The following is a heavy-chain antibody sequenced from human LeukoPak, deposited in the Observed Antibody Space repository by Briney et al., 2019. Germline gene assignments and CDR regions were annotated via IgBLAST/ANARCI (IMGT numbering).Heavy chain of an antibody. CDR2: IYHSGST. V-gene: IGHV4-30-2*01. CDR1: GGSISSGGYY. J-gene: IGHJ3*02. Sequence: PSQTLSLTCTVSGGSISSGGYYWSWIRQPPGKGLEWMGYIYHSGSTYYNPSLKSRVTISVDRSKNQFSLKLSSVTAADTAVYYCAREDHMAPEGAFDIWGQGTMVTVSS. D-gene: IGHD2-21*01. CDR3: AREDHMAPEGAFDI.